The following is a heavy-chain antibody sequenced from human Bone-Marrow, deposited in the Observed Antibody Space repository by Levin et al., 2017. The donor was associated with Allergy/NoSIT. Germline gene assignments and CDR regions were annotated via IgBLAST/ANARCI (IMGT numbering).Heavy chain of an antibody. D-gene: IGHD3-3*01. Sequence: GGSLRLSCAASGFQFGDYWMHWVRQGPGKGLVWVSRINDYGSRTSYADAVKGRFTISRDNATNTLYLQMDSLRVDDAAIYYCVRDPLDSDLWSGKAYRDFDSWGQGTQVTVSS. J-gene: IGHJ4*02. V-gene: IGHV3-74*01. CDR1: GFQFGDYW. CDR2: INDYGSRT. CDR3: VRDPLDSDLWSGKAYRDFDS.